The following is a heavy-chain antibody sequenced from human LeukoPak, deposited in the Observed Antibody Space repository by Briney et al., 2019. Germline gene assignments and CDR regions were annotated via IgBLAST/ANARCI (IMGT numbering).Heavy chain of an antibody. CDR2: INHSGST. J-gene: IGHJ5*02. Sequence: PSETLSFICAVYGGSFSGYYWSWIRQPPGKGLGWIGEINHSGSTNYNPSLKSRVTISVDTSKNQFSLKLSSVTAADTAVYYCAARALGWFDPWGQGTLVTVSS. CDR3: AARALGWFDP. D-gene: IGHD7-27*01. V-gene: IGHV4-34*01. CDR1: GGSFSGYY.